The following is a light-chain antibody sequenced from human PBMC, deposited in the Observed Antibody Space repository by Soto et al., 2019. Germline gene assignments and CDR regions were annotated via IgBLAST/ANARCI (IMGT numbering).Light chain of an antibody. J-gene: IGKJ5*01. CDR1: QSVGSSL. CDR2: GAS. CDR3: QQYGSSPIT. V-gene: IGKV3-20*01. Sequence: EIVLTQSPGTLSLSPGERATLSCRASQSVGSSLAWYQQKTGQAPRLLISGASSRATGIPDRFSGSGSETDFTLTISRLEPEDFALYYCQQYGSSPITFGQGKRMEIK.